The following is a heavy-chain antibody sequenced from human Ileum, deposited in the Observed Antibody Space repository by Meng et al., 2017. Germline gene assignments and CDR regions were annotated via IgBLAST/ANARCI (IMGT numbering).Heavy chain of an antibody. CDR3: ATGWGCNSVRQCAFDI. CDR2: VNHDETEK. J-gene: IGHJ3*02. D-gene: IGHD2-21*01. Sequence: GESLKISCAASGFSCSSYWMTWVRHTPGKGLEWVATVNHDETEKQYVDSVKGRFTISRDNAKNSLSLQMNSLRAEDTALYYCATGWGCNSVRQCAFDIWGQGTLVTVSS. V-gene: IGHV3-7*01. CDR1: GFSCSSYW.